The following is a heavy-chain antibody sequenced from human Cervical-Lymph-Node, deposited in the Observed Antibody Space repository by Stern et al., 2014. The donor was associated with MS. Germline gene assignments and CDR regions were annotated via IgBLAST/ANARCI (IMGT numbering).Heavy chain of an antibody. CDR3: ATDRDDFRSGYSAPTKGYGLDV. D-gene: IGHD3-3*01. V-gene: IGHV1-24*01. J-gene: IGHJ6*02. Sequence: QLVQSGAEVKKPGASVKVSCKVSGYTLTELSMHWVRQAPGKGLEWMGGFDPEDGETIYAQKFQGRVTITEDTSTDTAYMELSSLRSEDTAVYYCATDRDDFRSGYSAPTKGYGLDVWGQGTTVTVTS. CDR1: GYTLTELS. CDR2: FDPEDGET.